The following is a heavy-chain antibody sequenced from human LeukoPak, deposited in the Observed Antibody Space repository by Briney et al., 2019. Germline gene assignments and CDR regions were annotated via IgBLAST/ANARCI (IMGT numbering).Heavy chain of an antibody. Sequence: GESLEISCKGSGYSFTSYWIGWVRQMPGKGLEWMGIIYPGDSDTRYSPSFQGQVTISADKSISTAYLQWSSLKASDTAMYYCARLRYPNYGSGSYPDWFDPWGQGTLVTVSS. CDR1: GYSFTSYW. CDR3: ARLRYPNYGSGSYPDWFDP. V-gene: IGHV5-51*01. J-gene: IGHJ5*02. CDR2: IYPGDSDT. D-gene: IGHD3-10*01.